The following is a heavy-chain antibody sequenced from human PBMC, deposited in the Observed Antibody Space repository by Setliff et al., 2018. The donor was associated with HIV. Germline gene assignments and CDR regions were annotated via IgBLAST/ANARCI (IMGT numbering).Heavy chain of an antibody. Sequence: VASVKVSCKASGYTFRGYYMHWVRQAPGQGLEWMGRINPNSGDTNYAQKFQGRVTMTRDTSIDTAYMELSRLISDDTALYFCARASYSNWGSKGAFDFWGQGTMVTVSS. J-gene: IGHJ3*01. CDR1: GYTFRGYY. CDR2: INPNSGDT. D-gene: IGHD7-27*01. V-gene: IGHV1-2*06. CDR3: ARASYSNWGSKGAFDF.